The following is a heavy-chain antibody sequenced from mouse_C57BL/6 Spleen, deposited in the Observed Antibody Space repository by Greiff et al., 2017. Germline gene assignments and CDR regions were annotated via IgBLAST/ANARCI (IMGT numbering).Heavy chain of an antibody. J-gene: IGHJ2*01. V-gene: IGHV1-72*01. CDR3: ARRDYGSNYGGYFDY. CDR2: IDPNSGGT. CDR1: GYTFTSYW. Sequence: VQLQQPGAELVKPGASVKLSCKASGYTFTSYWMHWVKQRPGRGLEWIGRIDPNSGGTKYNEKFKSKATLAVDKPSSTAYMQLSSLTSEDSAVYYCARRDYGSNYGGYFDYWGQGTTLTVSS. D-gene: IGHD1-1*01.